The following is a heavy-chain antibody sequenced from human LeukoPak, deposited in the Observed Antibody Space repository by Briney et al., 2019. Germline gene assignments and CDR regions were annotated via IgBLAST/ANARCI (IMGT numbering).Heavy chain of an antibody. V-gene: IGHV3-7*01. CDR2: IQQDGSAK. CDR1: GFTLNNAW. Sequence: GSLRLSCAASGFTLNNAWMSWVRQAPGKGLEWVANIQQDGSAKYYVDSVKGRLTISRDNAKNSLYLQMNSLRAEDTAVYYCARFAEVWGSYRRFDYWGQGTLVTVSS. D-gene: IGHD3-16*02. J-gene: IGHJ4*02. CDR3: ARFAEVWGSYRRFDY.